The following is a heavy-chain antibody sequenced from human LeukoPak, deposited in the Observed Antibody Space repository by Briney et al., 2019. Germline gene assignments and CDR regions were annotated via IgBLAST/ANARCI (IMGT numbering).Heavy chain of an antibody. CDR1: GGSISGPYSY. Sequence: SETLSLTCTVSGGSISGPYSYWGWIRQPPGKGLEWIGSLYNSGSTYSNPSLKSRATISVDKSKNQFSLKLSSVTAADTAVYYCARDNSSGWYAHDAFDIWGQGTMVTVSS. CDR3: ARDNSSGWYAHDAFDI. CDR2: LYNSGST. V-gene: IGHV4-39*07. D-gene: IGHD6-19*01. J-gene: IGHJ3*02.